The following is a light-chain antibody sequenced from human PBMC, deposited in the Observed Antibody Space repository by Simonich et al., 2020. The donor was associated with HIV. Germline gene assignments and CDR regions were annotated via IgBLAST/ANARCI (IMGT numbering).Light chain of an antibody. CDR2: DVL. CDR1: SSDVGGYIY. CDR3: CSYTSSSTWV. V-gene: IGLV2-14*01. J-gene: IGLJ3*02. Sequence: QSALTQPASVSGSPGQSITISCTGTSSDVGGYIYVSWYQQHPGKAPKLMIYDVLKRPSGVSDRFSGSKSGNTASLAISGLQAEDEADYYCCSYTSSSTWVFGGGTKLTVL.